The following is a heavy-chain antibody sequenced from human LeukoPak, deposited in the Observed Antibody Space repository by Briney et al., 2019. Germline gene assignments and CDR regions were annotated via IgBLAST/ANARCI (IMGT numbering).Heavy chain of an antibody. J-gene: IGHJ4*02. CDR1: GYTFTGYY. CDR2: INPNSGGT. Sequence: ASVKVSCKASGYTFTGYYMHWVRQAPGQGLGWMGWINPNSGGTNYAQKFQGRVTMTRDTSISTAYMELSRLRSDDTAVYYCAKYCSGGSCFDYWGQGTLVTVSS. CDR3: AKYCSGGSCFDY. V-gene: IGHV1-2*02. D-gene: IGHD2-15*01.